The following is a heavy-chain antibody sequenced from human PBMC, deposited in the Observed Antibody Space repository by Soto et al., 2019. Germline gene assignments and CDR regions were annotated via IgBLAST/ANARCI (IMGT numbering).Heavy chain of an antibody. D-gene: IGHD2-15*01. CDR2: INPNSGGT. Sequence: ASVKVSCKASGYTFTGYYMHWVRQAPGQGLEWMGWINPNSGGTNYAQKFQGWVTMTRDTSISTAYMELSRLRSDDTAVYYCARGDCSGGSCYSPPPFDYRGQGTLVTVSS. J-gene: IGHJ4*02. V-gene: IGHV1-2*04. CDR1: GYTFTGYY. CDR3: ARGDCSGGSCYSPPPFDY.